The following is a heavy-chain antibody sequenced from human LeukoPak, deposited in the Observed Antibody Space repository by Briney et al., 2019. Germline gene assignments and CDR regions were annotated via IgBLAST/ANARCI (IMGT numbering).Heavy chain of an antibody. J-gene: IGHJ4*02. Sequence: SVKVSCKACGGTFSSYAISWVRQAPGQGLEWMGGIIPIFGTANYAQKFQGRVTITTDESTSTAYMELSSLRSEDTAVYYCARVGHSSSGPFDYWGQGTLVTVSS. CDR2: IIPIFGTA. CDR3: ARVGHSSSGPFDY. D-gene: IGHD6-13*01. CDR1: GGTFSSYA. V-gene: IGHV1-69*05.